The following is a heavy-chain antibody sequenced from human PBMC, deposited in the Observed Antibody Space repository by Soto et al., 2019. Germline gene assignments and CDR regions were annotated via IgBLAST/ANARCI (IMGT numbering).Heavy chain of an antibody. J-gene: IGHJ4*02. V-gene: IGHV4-30-4*01. Sequence: PSETLSLTCTVSGGSVSSGYYYWSWIRQPPGKGLEWIGYIYYSGSTYYNPSLKSRVTISVDTSKNQFSLKLSSVTAADTAVYYCASADLEMATILAFDYWGQGTLVT. CDR1: GGSVSSGYYY. D-gene: IGHD5-12*01. CDR3: ASADLEMATILAFDY. CDR2: IYYSGST.